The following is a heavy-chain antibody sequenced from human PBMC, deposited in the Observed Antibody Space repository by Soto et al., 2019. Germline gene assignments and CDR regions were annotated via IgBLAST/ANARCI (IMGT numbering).Heavy chain of an antibody. Sequence: ASVKVSCKASGYTFTGYYMHWVRQAPGQGLEWMGWINPNSGGTNYAQKFQGWVTTTRDTSISTAYMELSRLRSDDAAVYYCARDGRGGNYYYGMDVWAQGTTVTVSS. CDR2: INPNSGGT. J-gene: IGHJ6*02. V-gene: IGHV1-2*04. CDR3: ARDGRGGNYYYGMDV. CDR1: GYTFTGYY. D-gene: IGHD1-26*01.